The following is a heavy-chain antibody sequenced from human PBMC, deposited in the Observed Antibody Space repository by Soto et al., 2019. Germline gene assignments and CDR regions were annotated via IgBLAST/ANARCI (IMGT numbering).Heavy chain of an antibody. Sequence: GGSLRLSCAASGFTFDDYAMHWVRQAPGKGLEWVSGISWNSGSIGYADSVKGRFTISRDNAKNSLYLQMNSLRAEDTALYYCAKDIFITVTATAFDIWGQGTMVTVSS. V-gene: IGHV3-9*01. CDR2: ISWNSGSI. D-gene: IGHD4-17*01. CDR1: GFTFDDYA. J-gene: IGHJ3*02. CDR3: AKDIFITVTATAFDI.